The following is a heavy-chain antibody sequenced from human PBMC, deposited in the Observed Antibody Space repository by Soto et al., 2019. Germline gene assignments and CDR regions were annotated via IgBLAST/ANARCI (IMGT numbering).Heavy chain of an antibody. Sequence: QVQLVESGGGVVQPGRSLRLSCAVSGFTFSSYGMHWVRQAPGKGLEWVAVIWYDGSNKYYADSVKGRFTISRDNSKNTLYLQMNSLRAEDTAVYYCVTRGVVTLDYWGQGTLVTVSS. V-gene: IGHV3-33*01. D-gene: IGHD3-10*01. J-gene: IGHJ4*02. CDR2: IWYDGSNK. CDR3: VTRGVVTLDY. CDR1: GFTFSSYG.